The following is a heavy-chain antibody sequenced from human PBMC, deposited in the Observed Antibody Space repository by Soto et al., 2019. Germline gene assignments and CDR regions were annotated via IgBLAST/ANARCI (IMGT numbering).Heavy chain of an antibody. Sequence: QVQLQESGPGVVKPSETLSLTCTVTGASVINDYWNWIRQPPGKGLEWIGFVYDSGSTSYNSSLKCRLTISVDTSKNQFSLKPSSVTAADTAVYYCVRQVGATGSYSYAVWGQGTMVTVSS. CDR3: VRQVGATGSYSYAV. CDR2: VYDSGST. CDR1: GASVINDY. J-gene: IGHJ3*01. D-gene: IGHD1-26*01. V-gene: IGHV4-59*02.